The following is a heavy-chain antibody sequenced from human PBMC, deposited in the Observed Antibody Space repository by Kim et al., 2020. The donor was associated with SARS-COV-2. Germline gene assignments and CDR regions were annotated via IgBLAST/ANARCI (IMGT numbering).Heavy chain of an antibody. CDR2: ISYDGSNK. D-gene: IGHD3-9*01. V-gene: IGHV3-30-3*01. Sequence: GGSLRLSCAASGFTFSSYAMHWVRQAPGKGLEWVAVISYDGSNKYYADSVKGRFTISRDNSKNTLYLQMNSLRAEDTAVYYCARDLYVTGYYPDLWGRGTLVTVSS. CDR3: ARDLYVTGYYPDL. CDR1: GFTFSSYA. J-gene: IGHJ2*01.